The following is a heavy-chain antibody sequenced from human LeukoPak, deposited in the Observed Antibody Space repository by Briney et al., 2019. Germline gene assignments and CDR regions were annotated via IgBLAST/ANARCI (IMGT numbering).Heavy chain of an antibody. CDR1: GFTFSSHW. CDR3: ARDGEMPTIYFDY. Sequence: GGSLRLSCAVSGFTFSSHWMSWVRQAPGKGLEWVANIKQDGSEKYYVDSVKGRFTISRDNAKKSLFLQMSSLRAEDTAVYYCARDGEMPTIYFDYWGQGTLVTVSS. D-gene: IGHD5-24*01. V-gene: IGHV3-7*01. CDR2: IKQDGSEK. J-gene: IGHJ4*02.